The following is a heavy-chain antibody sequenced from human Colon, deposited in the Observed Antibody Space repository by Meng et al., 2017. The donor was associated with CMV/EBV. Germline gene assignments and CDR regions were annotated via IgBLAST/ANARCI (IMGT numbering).Heavy chain of an antibody. CDR3: TTDWYYKNLFDY. Sequence: GESLKISCVASGFTFSNYPMYWVRQAPGKGLEWVGRIKSVADGGATDYAAPVKGRFTISRDDSKDILYLEMSSLKSEDSGIYYCTTDWYYKNLFDYWGQGTLVTVPQ. D-gene: IGHD2/OR15-2a*01. V-gene: IGHV3-15*01. CDR2: IKSVADGGAT. J-gene: IGHJ4*02. CDR1: GFTFSNYP.